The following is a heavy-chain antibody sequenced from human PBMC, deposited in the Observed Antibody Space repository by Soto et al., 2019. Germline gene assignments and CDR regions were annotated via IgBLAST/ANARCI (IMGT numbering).Heavy chain of an antibody. V-gene: IGHV4-30-4*01. CDR1: GGAISSDDDY. D-gene: IGHD3-10*01. Sequence: SETLSLTCNVSGGAISSDDDYWSWIRQRPGKGLEWIGYISSSGKTYYNPSLKSRITMSVDTSKRQLSLKLRSVTAADAAVFYCARGSHNFDSWGQGVPVTVSS. J-gene: IGHJ4*02. CDR2: ISSSGKT. CDR3: ARGSHNFDS.